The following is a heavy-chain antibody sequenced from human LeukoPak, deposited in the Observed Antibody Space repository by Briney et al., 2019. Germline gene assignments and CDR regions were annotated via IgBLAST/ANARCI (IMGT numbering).Heavy chain of an antibody. J-gene: IGHJ3*02. CDR1: GLTVSSNY. Sequence: GGSLRLSCAASGLTVSSNYMSWVRQAPGKGLEWVSVIYSGGSTYYADSVKGRFTISRDNSKNTLYLQMNSLRADDTAVYYCARLTYGDYAFDIWGQGTMVTVSS. CDR3: ARLTYGDYAFDI. CDR2: IYSGGST. D-gene: IGHD4-17*01. V-gene: IGHV3-66*01.